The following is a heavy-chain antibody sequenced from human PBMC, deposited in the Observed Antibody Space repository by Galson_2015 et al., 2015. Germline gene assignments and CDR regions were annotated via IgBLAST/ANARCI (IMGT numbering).Heavy chain of an antibody. CDR2: IYWDDEK. CDR1: GFSLRTSGVG. J-gene: IGHJ3*02. D-gene: IGHD3-3*01. CDR3: ALMKYYDFWSGLPNDAFDI. V-gene: IGHV2-5*02. Sequence: PALVKPTQTLTLPCPFSGFSLRTSGVGVGWIRQPPGKALEWLALIYWDDEKRYSPSLKSRLTITKDTSKNQVVLTMTNMDPVDTATYYCALMKYYDFWSGLPNDAFDIWGQGTMVAVSS.